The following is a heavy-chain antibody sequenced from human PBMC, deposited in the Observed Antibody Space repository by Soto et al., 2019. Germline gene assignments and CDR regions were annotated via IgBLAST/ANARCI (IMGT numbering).Heavy chain of an antibody. J-gene: IGHJ3*02. CDR3: AREPRSSGYDAFDI. D-gene: IGHD6-25*01. CDR2: IYYSGST. V-gene: IGHV4-39*02. Sequence: PSETLSLTCTVSGGSISSSSYYWGWIRQPPAKGLEWIGSIYYSGSTYYNPSLKGRVTISVDTSKNQFSLKLSSVTAADAAVYYCAREPRSSGYDAFDIWGQGTMVTVSS. CDR1: GGSISSSSYY.